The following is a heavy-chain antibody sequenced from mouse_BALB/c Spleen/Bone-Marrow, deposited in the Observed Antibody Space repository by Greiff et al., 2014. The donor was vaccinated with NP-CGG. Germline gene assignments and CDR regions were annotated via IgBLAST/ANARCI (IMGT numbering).Heavy chain of an antibody. V-gene: IGHV2-9*02. Sequence: VMLVESGPGLVAPSQSLSITCTVSGFSLTNYGVHWVRQPPGKGLEWLGVIWADGSTNYNSALMSRLSISKDNSKGQVFFKMNSLQTDDTAMYYCARITTATGAMDYWGQGTSVTVSS. CDR3: ARITTATGAMDY. CDR1: GFSLTNYG. D-gene: IGHD1-2*01. J-gene: IGHJ4*01. CDR2: IWADGST.